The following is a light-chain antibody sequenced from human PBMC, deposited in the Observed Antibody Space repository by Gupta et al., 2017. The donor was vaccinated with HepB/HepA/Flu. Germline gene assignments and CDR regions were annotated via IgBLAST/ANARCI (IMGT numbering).Light chain of an antibody. Sequence: DIQMTQSPSSLSASVGDRVTITCRASQNIDNYLNWYQQKPGKAPKILIFAASTLHVGVPSRFSGSGSGTDFTLTVSRLQPEDFAVYYCQQSYSVLRTFGQGTXVEVK. V-gene: IGKV1-39*01. CDR2: AAS. CDR1: QNIDNY. J-gene: IGKJ1*01. CDR3: QQSYSVLRT.